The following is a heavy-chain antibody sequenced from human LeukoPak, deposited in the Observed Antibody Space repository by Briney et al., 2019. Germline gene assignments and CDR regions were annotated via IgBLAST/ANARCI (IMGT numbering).Heavy chain of an antibody. Sequence: SVKVSRKASAGTFSSYAISWVRQAPGQGLEWMGRIIPIFGAANSSQKFQGRVSITTDESTSTAYIDLRNGRAEETAVYCCVSDLSWYYDDSSGYYFDYWGQGTLVTVSS. CDR3: VSDLSWYYDDSSGYYFDY. J-gene: IGHJ4*02. V-gene: IGHV1-69*05. D-gene: IGHD3-22*01. CDR1: AGTFSSYA. CDR2: IIPIFGAA.